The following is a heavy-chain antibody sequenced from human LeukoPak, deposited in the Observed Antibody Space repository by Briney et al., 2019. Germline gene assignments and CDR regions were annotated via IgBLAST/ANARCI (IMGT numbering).Heavy chain of an antibody. D-gene: IGHD5-24*01. CDR1: GYTFTSCG. J-gene: IGHJ4*02. Sequence: ASVKVSCKASGYTFTSCGISWVRQAPGQGLEWMGWISAYNGNTNYAQKLQGRVTMTTDTSTSTAYMELRSLRSDDTAVYYCARYRGRDGYNYFDYWGQGTLVTVSS. V-gene: IGHV1-18*01. CDR3: ARYRGRDGYNYFDY. CDR2: ISAYNGNT.